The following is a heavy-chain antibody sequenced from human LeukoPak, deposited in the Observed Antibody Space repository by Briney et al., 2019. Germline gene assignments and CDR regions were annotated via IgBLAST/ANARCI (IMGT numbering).Heavy chain of an antibody. CDR1: GYTFTSYG. D-gene: IGHD4-17*01. J-gene: IGHJ5*02. V-gene: IGHV1-18*01. Sequence: GASVKVSCKASGYTFTSYGISWVRQAPGQGLEWMGWISAYNGNTNYAQKLQGRVTMTTDTSTSTAYMELRSLRSDDPAVYYCARRGGGYDYGDLGWFDPWGQGTLVTVSS. CDR3: ARRGGGYDYGDLGWFDP. CDR2: ISAYNGNT.